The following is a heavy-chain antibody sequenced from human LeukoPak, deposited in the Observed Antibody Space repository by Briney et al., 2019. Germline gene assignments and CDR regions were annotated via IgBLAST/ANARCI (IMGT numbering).Heavy chain of an antibody. CDR3: ARITFPELWFGELSTNYGMDV. J-gene: IGHJ6*04. CDR2: IIPIFGTA. Sequence: ASVKVSCKASGGTFSSYAISWVRQATGQGLEWMGGIIPIFGTANYAQKFQGRGTITADKSTSTAYMELSSLRSEDTAVYYCARITFPELWFGELSTNYGMDVWGKGTTVTVSS. V-gene: IGHV1-69*06. CDR1: GGTFSSYA. D-gene: IGHD3-10*01.